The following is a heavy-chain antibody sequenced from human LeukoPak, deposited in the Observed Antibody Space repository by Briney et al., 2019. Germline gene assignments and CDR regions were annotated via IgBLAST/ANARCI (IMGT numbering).Heavy chain of an antibody. J-gene: IGHJ4*02. Sequence: PGGSLRLSCAASGSTFSSYSMNWVRQAPGKGLKWVSYISSSSSTIYYADSVKGRFTISRDNAKNSLYLQMNSLRAEDTAVYYCARYIGEIDGFFDYWGQGTLVTVSS. CDR1: GSTFSSYS. CDR2: ISSSSSTI. D-gene: IGHD3-10*01. CDR3: ARYIGEIDGFFDY. V-gene: IGHV3-48*01.